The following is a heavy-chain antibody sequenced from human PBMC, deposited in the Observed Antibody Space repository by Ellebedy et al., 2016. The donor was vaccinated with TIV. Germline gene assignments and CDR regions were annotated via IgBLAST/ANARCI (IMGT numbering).Heavy chain of an antibody. V-gene: IGHV3-30*02. CDR2: IRYDGSNK. Sequence: PGGSLRLSCAASGFTFSSYGMHWVRQAPGKGLEWVAFIRYDGSNKYYADSVKGRFTISRDNSKNTLYLQMNSLRAEDTAVYYCAKDIFNSLNGDAFDIWGQGTMVTVSS. CDR1: GFTFSSYG. D-gene: IGHD2/OR15-2a*01. CDR3: AKDIFNSLNGDAFDI. J-gene: IGHJ3*02.